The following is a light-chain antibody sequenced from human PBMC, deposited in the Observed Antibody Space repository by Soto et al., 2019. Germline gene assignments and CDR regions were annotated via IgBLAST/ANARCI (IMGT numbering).Light chain of an antibody. Sequence: EIVMTQSPATLSVSPGERATLSCRASQSVSSNLAWYQQKPGQAPRLLIYGSSTRATGIPARFSGSGSGTEFTLTISRLQSEDVAGYYCQQYHNWPPWTFGQGTKVEIK. CDR2: GSS. J-gene: IGKJ1*01. CDR1: QSVSSN. CDR3: QQYHNWPPWT. V-gene: IGKV3-15*01.